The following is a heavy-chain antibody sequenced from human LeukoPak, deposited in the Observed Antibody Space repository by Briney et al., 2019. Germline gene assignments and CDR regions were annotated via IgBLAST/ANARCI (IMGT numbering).Heavy chain of an antibody. Sequence: GRSLRLSCAASGFTFSSYAMHWVRQAPGKGLEYVSAISSNGGSTYYADSVKGRFTISRDNSKNTLYPQMSSLRAEDTAVYYCVKGVWGYSSSWYDYWGQGTLVTVSS. CDR3: VKGVWGYSSSWYDY. V-gene: IGHV3-64D*06. CDR2: ISSNGGST. J-gene: IGHJ4*02. CDR1: GFTFSSYA. D-gene: IGHD6-13*01.